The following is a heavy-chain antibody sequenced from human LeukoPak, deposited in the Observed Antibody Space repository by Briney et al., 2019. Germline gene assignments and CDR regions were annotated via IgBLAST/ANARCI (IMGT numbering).Heavy chain of an antibody. CDR3: ARDSGPVTTRGGFDY. Sequence: ASVKVSCKASGYTFNSYGITWVRQAPGQGLEWMGWICAYNGNINYAQKLQGRVTMTTDTSTSTAYMELRSLRSDDTAVYYCARDSGPVTTRGGFDYWGQGTLVTVSS. V-gene: IGHV1-18*01. J-gene: IGHJ4*02. D-gene: IGHD4-11*01. CDR1: GYTFNSYG. CDR2: ICAYNGNI.